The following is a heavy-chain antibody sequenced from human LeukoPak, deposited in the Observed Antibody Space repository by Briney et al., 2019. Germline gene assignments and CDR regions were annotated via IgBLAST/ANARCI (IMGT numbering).Heavy chain of an antibody. J-gene: IGHJ6*03. CDR3: ARDGQWLESYYYYYMDV. Sequence: SETLSLTCAGSSGSISSTNWWSWVRQPPGKGLEWIGEIYHGGSTKYNPSLKSRVTISVDKSKNQFSLKLTSVTAADTAVYYCARDGQWLESYYYYYMDVWGKGTTVTVSS. D-gene: IGHD6-19*01. CDR2: IYHGGST. V-gene: IGHV4-4*02. CDR1: SGSISSTNW.